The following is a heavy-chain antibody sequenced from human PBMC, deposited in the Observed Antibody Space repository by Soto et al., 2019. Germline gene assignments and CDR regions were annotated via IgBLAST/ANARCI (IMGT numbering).Heavy chain of an antibody. J-gene: IGHJ4*02. CDR1: GGSISSYY. Sequence: PSETLSLTCTGSGGSISSYYWSWIRQPPGKGLEWIGYIYYSGSTNYNPSLKSRVTISVDTSKNQFSLKLSSVTAADTAVYYCARDGDGKLPDWGQGTLVTVSS. D-gene: IGHD1-7*01. CDR2: IYYSGST. V-gene: IGHV4-59*01. CDR3: ARDGDGKLPD.